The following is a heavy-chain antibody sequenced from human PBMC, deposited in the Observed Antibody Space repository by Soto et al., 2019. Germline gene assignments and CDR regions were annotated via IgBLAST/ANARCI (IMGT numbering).Heavy chain of an antibody. Sequence: SETLSLTAAVYVGSFSGYYWTWIRQPPGKGLEWIGEINHSGNTNYNPSLKGRVSISVDTSKSQFSLTLSSVTAAETAVYFCARETAYDYVWGSYRPAYYGMDVWGQGTTVTVSS. CDR1: VGSFSGYY. CDR3: ARETAYDYVWGSYRPAYYGMDV. V-gene: IGHV4-34*01. D-gene: IGHD3-16*02. CDR2: INHSGNT. J-gene: IGHJ6*02.